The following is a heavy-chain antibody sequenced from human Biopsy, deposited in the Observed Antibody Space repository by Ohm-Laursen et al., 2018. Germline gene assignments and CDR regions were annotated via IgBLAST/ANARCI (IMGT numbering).Heavy chain of an antibody. D-gene: IGHD3-3*01. CDR2: ITTASGPV. CDR3: ATPFQYYDSWGGYPPFDH. Sequence: CSVKVSCKASGGTFSNYTIGWVRQAPGEGLEWIGGITTASGPVNYAPKFQGRVSITADKSTTTAYMELSNLKSEDTAVYYCATPFQYYDSWGGYPPFDHWGQGTLVTVSS. CDR1: GGTFSNYT. J-gene: IGHJ4*02. V-gene: IGHV1-69*06.